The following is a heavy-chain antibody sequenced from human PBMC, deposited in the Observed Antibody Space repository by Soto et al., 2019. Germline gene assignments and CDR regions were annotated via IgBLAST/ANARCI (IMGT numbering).Heavy chain of an antibody. CDR3: ARDGPYYYASRMDV. D-gene: IGHD3-10*01. Sequence: EVQVVESGGGLVQPGGSLRLSCVASGIPVSGSYMTWGRQFPGKGLEWVPVLHSGGDTYYANSVKGRFTISRHDSTNTLFLQMNSLTAEDTAVYYCARDGPYYYASRMDVWGQGTTVTVSS. V-gene: IGHV3-53*04. J-gene: IGHJ6*02. CDR1: GIPVSGSY. CDR2: LHSGGDT.